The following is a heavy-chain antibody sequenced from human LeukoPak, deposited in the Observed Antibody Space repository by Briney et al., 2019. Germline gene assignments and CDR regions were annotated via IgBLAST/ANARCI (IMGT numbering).Heavy chain of an antibody. CDR3: CSTMTTSRAYDI. CDR1: GFTFSNSW. CDR2: IRSDGYYT. Sequence: AGGSLRLSCAASGFTFSNSWMHWVLQAPGKGLLWVSNIRSDGYYTTYADSVKGQFTISRDNAKNTLYLQMNSLRAEDTAVYYCCSTMTTSRAYDIWGQGTMVTASS. D-gene: IGHD4-17*01. V-gene: IGHV3-74*03. J-gene: IGHJ3*02.